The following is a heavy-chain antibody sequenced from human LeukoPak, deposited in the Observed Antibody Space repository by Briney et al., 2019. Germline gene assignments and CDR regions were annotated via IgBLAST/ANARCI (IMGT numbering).Heavy chain of an antibody. J-gene: IGHJ4*02. V-gene: IGHV3-15*01. CDR3: TTAGGVHYDSSPGGY. CDR1: GFTFSNAW. CDR2: IKSKTDGGTT. D-gene: IGHD3-22*01. Sequence: PGGSLRLSCAASGFTFSNAWMSWVRQAPGKGLEWVGRIKSKTDGGTTDYTAPVKGRFTISRDDSKNTLYLQMNSLKTEDTAVYYCTTAGGVHYDSSPGGYWGQGTLVTVSS.